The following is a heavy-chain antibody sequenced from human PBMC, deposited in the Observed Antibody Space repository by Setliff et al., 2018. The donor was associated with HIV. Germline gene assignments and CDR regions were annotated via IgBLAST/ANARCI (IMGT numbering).Heavy chain of an antibody. CDR3: ARHSPVTAEDYMDV. CDR1: GDSVTTPYY. CDR2: IYHSGAT. V-gene: IGHV4-38-2*02. D-gene: IGHD2-21*02. J-gene: IGHJ6*03. Sequence: SETLSLTCTLSGDSVTTPYYWGWIRQPPGKGLEWVGSIYHSGATYFTPSLKSRVTLSVDTSKNQFFLRWTSVSAADTGLYFCARHSPVTAEDYMDVWGKGTTVTVSS.